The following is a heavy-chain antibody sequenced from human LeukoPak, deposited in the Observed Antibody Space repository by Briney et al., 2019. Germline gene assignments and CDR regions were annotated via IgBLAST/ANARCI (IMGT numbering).Heavy chain of an antibody. CDR2: ISASGST. J-gene: IGHJ3*02. CDR3: ARGKQWLVPGTDAFDI. V-gene: IGHV4-4*07. CDR1: GGSISTYY. Sequence: SETLSLTCTVSGGSISTYYWSWIRQPAGKGLEWIGRISASGSTNYNPSLKSRVTISVDTSKNQFSLKLSSVTAADTAVYYCARGKQWLVPGTDAFDIWGQGTMVTVSS. D-gene: IGHD6-19*01.